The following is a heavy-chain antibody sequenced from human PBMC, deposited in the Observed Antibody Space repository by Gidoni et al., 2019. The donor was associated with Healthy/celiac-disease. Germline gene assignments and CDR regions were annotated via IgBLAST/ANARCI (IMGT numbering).Heavy chain of an antibody. CDR3: TRLHEGYGDYEFDY. V-gene: IGHV3-73*02. J-gene: IGHJ4*02. CDR2: IRSKANSYAT. D-gene: IGHD4-17*01. CDR1: GFTFSGSA. Sequence: EVQLVESGGGVVQPGGSLKLSCAASGFTFSGSAMHWVRQASGKGLEWVGRIRSKANSYATAYAASVKGRFTISRDDSKNTAYLQMNSLKTEDTAVYYCTRLHEGYGDYEFDYWGQGTLVTVSS.